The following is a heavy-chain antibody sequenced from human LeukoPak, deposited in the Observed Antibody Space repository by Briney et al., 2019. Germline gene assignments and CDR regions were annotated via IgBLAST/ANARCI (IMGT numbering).Heavy chain of an antibody. CDR2: IWYDGSNK. V-gene: IGHV3-33*08. D-gene: IGHD6-13*01. Sequence: GGSLRLSCAASGSTFSSYAMHWVRQAPGKGLEWVAVIWYDGSNKYYADSVKGRFTISRDNSKNTLYLQMNSLRAEDTAVYYCAREYSSSLPPYYYYGMDVWGQGTTVTVSS. CDR1: GSTFSSYA. CDR3: AREYSSSLPPYYYYGMDV. J-gene: IGHJ6*02.